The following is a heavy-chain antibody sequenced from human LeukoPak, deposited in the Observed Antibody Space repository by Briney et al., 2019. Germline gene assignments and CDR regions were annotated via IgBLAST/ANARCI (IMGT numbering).Heavy chain of an antibody. CDR1: GFTFTSYS. J-gene: IGHJ4*02. D-gene: IGHD6-13*01. CDR3: ARGERTAAADY. V-gene: IGHV3-21*01. CDR2: SSSSRNYI. Sequence: GESLRLSCATSGFTFTSYSINWVRQAPGKGLEWVSCSSSSRNYISYADSVKGRFTVSRDNAKKSLYLQMNSLRAEDTAVYYCARGERTAAADYWGQGTLVTVSS.